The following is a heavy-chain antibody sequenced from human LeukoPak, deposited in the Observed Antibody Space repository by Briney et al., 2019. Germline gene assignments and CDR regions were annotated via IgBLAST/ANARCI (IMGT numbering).Heavy chain of an antibody. D-gene: IGHD1-26*01. CDR1: GGCFSGYY. V-gene: IGHV4-34*01. CDR2: VTHRRFT. Sequence: SVTLSLTCAVCGGCFSGYYWTWLRQPPGKGLEWIGEVTHRRFTHYNPSLRRRFTISLDTSRNKFSLCVTSVTAADTAVYYCARENSGSFFPGEHYYFLDVWGKGTTVTVSS. CDR3: ARENSGSFFPGEHYYFLDV. J-gene: IGHJ6*04.